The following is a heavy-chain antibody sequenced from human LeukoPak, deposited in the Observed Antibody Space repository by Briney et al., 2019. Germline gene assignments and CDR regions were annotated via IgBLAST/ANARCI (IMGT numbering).Heavy chain of an antibody. CDR2: IIPIFGTA. CDR1: GGTFSSYA. Sequence: SVKVSCKASGGTFSSYAISWVRQAPGQGLEWMGGIIPIFGTANYAQKFQGRVTITTDESTSTAYMELSSLRSEDTAVYYCASSAGRYDWFDPWGQGTLVTVSS. CDR3: ASSAGRYDWFDP. D-gene: IGHD3-10*01. J-gene: IGHJ5*02. V-gene: IGHV1-69*05.